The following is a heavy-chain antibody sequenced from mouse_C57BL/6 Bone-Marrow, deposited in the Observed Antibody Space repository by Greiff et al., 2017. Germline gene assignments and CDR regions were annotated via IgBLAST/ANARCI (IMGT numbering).Heavy chain of an antibody. CDR2: IWWDDDK. D-gene: IGHD3-2*01. J-gene: IGHJ3*01. Sequence: QVTLKESGPGILQPSQTLSLTCSFSGFSLSTFGMGVGWIRQPSGKGLEWLAHIWWDDDKYYNPALKSRLTISKDTSKNQVFLKIANVDTADTATYNCDRIMGQLGRGDWFAYWGQGTLVTVSA. CDR3: DRIMGQLGRGDWFAY. CDR1: GFSLSTFGMG. V-gene: IGHV8-8*01.